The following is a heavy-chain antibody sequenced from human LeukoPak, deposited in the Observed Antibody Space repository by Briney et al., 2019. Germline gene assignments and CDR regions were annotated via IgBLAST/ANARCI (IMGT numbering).Heavy chain of an antibody. Sequence: PGRSLRLSCAAPRFTFNTSAMHSVPHAPRKGLEWVAVISYDANNKYYANSVKSPFTISRDTSKDTFYLQMNSLGTEDTAVYYCARDRPPGGSCLDYWGQGTLVTVSS. CDR1: RFTFNTSA. CDR2: ISYDANNK. V-gene: IGHV3-30-3*01. J-gene: IGHJ4*02. D-gene: IGHD2-15*01. CDR3: ARDRPPGGSCLDY.